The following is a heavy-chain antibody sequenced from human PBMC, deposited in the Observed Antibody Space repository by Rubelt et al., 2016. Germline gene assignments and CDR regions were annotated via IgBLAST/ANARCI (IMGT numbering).Heavy chain of an antibody. V-gene: IGHV3-30*04. CDR1: GFTFSSYA. J-gene: IGHJ4*02. D-gene: IGHD2-15*01. Sequence: VQLLESGGGLVQPGGSLRLSCAASGFTFSSYAMSWVCQAPGKWLEWVAVISYDGSNKYYTDSVKGRFTISRDNSKNTLYLQMNSPRAEDTAVHYCTTPRGYCSGGSCFWDYCDYWGQGTLVTVSS. CDR3: TTPRGYCSGGSCFWDYCDY. CDR2: ISYDGSNK.